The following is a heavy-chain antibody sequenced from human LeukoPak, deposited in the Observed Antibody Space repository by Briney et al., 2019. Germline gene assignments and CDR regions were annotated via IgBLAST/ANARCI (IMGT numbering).Heavy chain of an antibody. CDR3: TRHTLGYSYGAPFDY. V-gene: IGHV3-49*05. CDR1: GFSFGDYA. J-gene: IGHJ4*02. CDR2: IRSKAYGGTA. D-gene: IGHD5-18*01. Sequence: KPGGSLRLSCKASGFSFGDYAMTWFRQAPGKGLEWVGFIRSKAYGGTAEYAASVRGRFTISRDDSKSIACLQMNSLKIEDTALYYCTRHTLGYSYGAPFDYWGQGTLVTVSS.